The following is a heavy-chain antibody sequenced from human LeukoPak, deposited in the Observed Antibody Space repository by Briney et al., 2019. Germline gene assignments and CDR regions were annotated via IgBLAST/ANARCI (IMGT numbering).Heavy chain of an antibody. V-gene: IGHV3-21*01. Sequence: GGSLRLSCAASGFTFSYYAMNWVRQAPGKGLEWVSSISTRSTYIYYADSLKGRFTISRDNAENSLYLQMNSLRAEDTAVYYCASVLRYDIWGQGTMVLVSS. D-gene: IGHD2-15*01. CDR1: GFTFSYYA. J-gene: IGHJ3*02. CDR2: ISTRSTYI. CDR3: ASVLRYDI.